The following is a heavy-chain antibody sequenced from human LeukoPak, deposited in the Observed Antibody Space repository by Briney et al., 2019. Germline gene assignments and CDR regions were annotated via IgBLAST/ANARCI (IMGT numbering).Heavy chain of an antibody. CDR3: AKDRAVVATIPLDY. V-gene: IGHV3-23*01. J-gene: IGHJ4*02. CDR1: GFTFSSYA. D-gene: IGHD5-12*01. Sequence: PGGSLRLSCAASGFTFSSYAMSWVRQALGKVLEWVSAISGTGVNTYYADSVKGRFTISRDNSKYTLYLQINSLRAEDTAVYYCAKDRAVVATIPLDYWGQGTLVTVSS. CDR2: ISGTGVNT.